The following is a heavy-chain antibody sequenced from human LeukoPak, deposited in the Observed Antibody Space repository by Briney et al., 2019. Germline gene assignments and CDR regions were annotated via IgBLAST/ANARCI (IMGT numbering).Heavy chain of an antibody. D-gene: IGHD7-27*01. CDR1: GFTFTAHY. Sequence: APVKVSCTTSGFTFTAHYMHWVRQAPGQGLEWMGWIKPDTGVTYYAQTFQGRFTMTVDVSISTVSMELTSLRSDDTAIYYCARDNNWGPDYWGQGTLVTVSS. J-gene: IGHJ4*02. V-gene: IGHV1-2*02. CDR2: IKPDTGVT. CDR3: ARDNNWGPDY.